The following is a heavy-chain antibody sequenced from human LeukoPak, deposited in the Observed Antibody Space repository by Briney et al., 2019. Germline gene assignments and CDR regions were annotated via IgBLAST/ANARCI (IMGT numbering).Heavy chain of an antibody. CDR1: GYTFTSYG. J-gene: IGHJ4*02. CDR2: ISAYNVNT. V-gene: IGHV1-18*04. CDR3: ARRMSAFYDILTGYYTLGGLDY. D-gene: IGHD3-9*01. Sequence: GASVKVSCKASGYTFTSYGISWVRQAPGQGLEWMGWISAYNVNTNYAQKLQGRVTMTTDTSTSTAYMELRSLRSDDTAVYYCARRMSAFYDILTGYYTLGGLDYWGQGTLVTVSS.